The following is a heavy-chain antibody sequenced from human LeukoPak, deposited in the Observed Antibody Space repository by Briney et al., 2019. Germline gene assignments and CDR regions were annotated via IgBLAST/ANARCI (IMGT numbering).Heavy chain of an antibody. D-gene: IGHD5-18*01. J-gene: IGHJ6*03. Sequence: ASVKVSCKASGYTFTGYYMHWVRQAPGQGLEWMGWINPNSGGTNYAQKFQGRVIMTRDTSISTAYMELSRLRSDDTAVYYCARDTAMAFYYMDVWGKGTTVTVSS. CDR2: INPNSGGT. CDR3: ARDTAMAFYYMDV. V-gene: IGHV1-2*02. CDR1: GYTFTGYY.